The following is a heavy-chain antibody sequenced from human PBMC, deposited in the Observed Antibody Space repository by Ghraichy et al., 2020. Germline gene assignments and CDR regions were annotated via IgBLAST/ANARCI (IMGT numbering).Heavy chain of an antibody. Sequence: SETLSLTCTVSGGSVSSGSYYWSWIRQPPGKGLEWIGYIYYSGSTNYNPSLKSRVTISVDTSKNQFSLKLSSVTAADTAVYYCAGGATRWYFNLWGRGTLVTVSS. J-gene: IGHJ2*01. CDR3: AGGATRWYFNL. CDR2: IYYSGST. D-gene: IGHD1-26*01. CDR1: GGSVSSGSYY. V-gene: IGHV4-61*01.